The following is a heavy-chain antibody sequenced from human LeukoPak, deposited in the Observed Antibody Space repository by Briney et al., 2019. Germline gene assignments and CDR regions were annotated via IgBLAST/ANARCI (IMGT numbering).Heavy chain of an antibody. CDR3: AREGNYLDSSGNFDY. CDR1: GGSISSYY. CDR2: ISFRGNT. D-gene: IGHD3-22*01. Sequence: SETLSLTCTVSGGSISSYYWSWVRQPPGGGLEWFGYISFRGNTNYNPSLKTRVTISVDTSKNQFSLNLSSVTAADTAIYYCAREGNYLDSSGNFDYWGQGTLVTVSS. J-gene: IGHJ4*02. V-gene: IGHV4-59*01.